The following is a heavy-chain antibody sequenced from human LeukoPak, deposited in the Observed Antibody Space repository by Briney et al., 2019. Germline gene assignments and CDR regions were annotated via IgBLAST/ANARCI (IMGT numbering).Heavy chain of an antibody. V-gene: IGHV1-24*01. J-gene: IGHJ6*03. CDR2: FDPEDGKT. Sequence: ASVKVSCKVSGYTLTELSMHWVRQAPGKGLEWMGGFDPEDGKTIYAQKFQGRVTMTEDTSTDTAYMELRSLRSDDTAVYYCAREERRWLRKLYYMDVWGKGTTVTISS. CDR3: AREERRWLRKLYYMDV. D-gene: IGHD5-24*01. CDR1: GYTLTELS.